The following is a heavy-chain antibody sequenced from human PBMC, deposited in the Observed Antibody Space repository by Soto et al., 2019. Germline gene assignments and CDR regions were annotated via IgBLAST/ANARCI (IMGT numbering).Heavy chain of an antibody. CDR3: ARHSRVWFGDDAFDI. Sequence: QLQLQESGPGLVKPSETLSLTCTVSGGSISSSSYYWGWIRQPPGKGLEWVGSIYYSGSTYYNPSLKSRVTISVDTSKNQCSLKLSSVTAADTAVYYCARHSRVWFGDDAFDIWGQGTMVTVSS. J-gene: IGHJ3*02. CDR1: GGSISSSSYY. V-gene: IGHV4-39*01. CDR2: IYYSGST. D-gene: IGHD3-10*01.